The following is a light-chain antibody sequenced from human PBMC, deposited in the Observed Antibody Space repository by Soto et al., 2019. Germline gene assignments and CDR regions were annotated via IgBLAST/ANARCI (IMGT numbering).Light chain of an antibody. CDR1: SSNIGAGYD. CDR3: QSYDSSLSVV. CDR2: GNS. J-gene: IGLJ2*01. V-gene: IGLV1-40*01. Sequence: QSVLTQPPSVSGAPGQRVTISCTGSSSNIGAGYDVHWYQQLPGTAPKLLIYGNSNRPSGVPDRFSGSKSGTSVSLAITGLQAEDEADYYCQSYDSSLSVVFGGGIKVTGL.